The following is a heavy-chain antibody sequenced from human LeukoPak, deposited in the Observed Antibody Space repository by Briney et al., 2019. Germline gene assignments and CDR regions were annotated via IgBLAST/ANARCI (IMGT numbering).Heavy chain of an antibody. V-gene: IGHV3-33*01. D-gene: IGHD6-19*01. CDR1: GYTFSSYG. J-gene: IGHJ4*02. CDR3: ARDDVAVTGALDF. CDR2: IWYDGSNK. Sequence: AGSLRLSCAASGYTFSSYGMHWVRQAPGKGLEWVAVIWYDGSNKYYADSVKGRFTISRDNSKNTLYLQMNSLRAEDTAVYYCARDDVAVTGALDFWGQGTLVTVSS.